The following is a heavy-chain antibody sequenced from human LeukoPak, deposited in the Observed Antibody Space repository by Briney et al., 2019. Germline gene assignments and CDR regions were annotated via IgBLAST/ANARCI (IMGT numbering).Heavy chain of an antibody. CDR2: INPNSGGT. CDR1: GYTFTGYY. V-gene: IGHV1-2*02. D-gene: IGHD3-3*01. J-gene: IGHJ4*02. CDR3: ASSARSGYLTDYFDY. Sequence: ASVKVSCKASGYTFTGYYMHWVRQAPGQGLEWMGWINPNSGGTNYAQKFQGRVTMTRDTSISTAYMELSRLRSDDTAVYYCASSARSGYLTDYFDYWGQGTLVTVSP.